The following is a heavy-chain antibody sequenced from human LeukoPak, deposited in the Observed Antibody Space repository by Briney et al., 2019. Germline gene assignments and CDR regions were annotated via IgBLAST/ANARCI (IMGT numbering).Heavy chain of an antibody. CDR2: IYYSGST. J-gene: IGHJ5*02. CDR1: AVSISSYY. D-gene: IGHD3-3*01. CDR3: ARRPSGYALSWLDP. Sequence: SETLSLTCTVSAVSISSYYGSWIRQPPGKGREWIGYIYYSGSTNYNPSLKRPVTISVDPSKNQFSLRLSSVTAADTAVYYCARRPSGYALSWLDPWGQGTLVTVSS. V-gene: IGHV4-59*08.